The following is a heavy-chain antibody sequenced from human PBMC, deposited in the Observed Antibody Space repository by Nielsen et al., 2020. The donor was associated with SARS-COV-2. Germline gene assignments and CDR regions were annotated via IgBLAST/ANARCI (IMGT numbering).Heavy chain of an antibody. CDR1: GYTFTSYG. J-gene: IGHJ5*02. D-gene: IGHD6-19*01. Sequence: ASVKVSCKASGYTFTSYGISWVRQAPGQGLEWMGWISAYNGNTNYAQKLQGRVTMTTDTSTSTAYMELRGLRSDDTAVYYCARDRSSGWYEGGWFDPWGQGTLVTVSS. CDR3: ARDRSSGWYEGGWFDP. CDR2: ISAYNGNT. V-gene: IGHV1-18*01.